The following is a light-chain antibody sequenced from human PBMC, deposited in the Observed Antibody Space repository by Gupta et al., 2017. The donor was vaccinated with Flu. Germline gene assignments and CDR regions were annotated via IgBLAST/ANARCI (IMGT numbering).Light chain of an antibody. CDR3: QVWDSTGDHPDWV. CDR1: RSSHRR. CDR2: DDT. Sequence: SYVLTQPPSVSVAPGQKATLTGGGDRSSHRRGHGEQQRPGHAPVLFVDDDTDRPSGISERTSAAKSGSSATLTIVRVEPGDEADYYCQVWDSTGDHPDWVVVVGT. J-gene: IGLJ3*02. V-gene: IGLV3-21*02.